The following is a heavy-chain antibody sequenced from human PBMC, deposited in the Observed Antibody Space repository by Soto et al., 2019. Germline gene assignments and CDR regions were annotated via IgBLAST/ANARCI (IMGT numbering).Heavy chain of an antibody. J-gene: IGHJ4*02. CDR3: ARIGGGNYPYYFDY. CDR2: IDHRGSA. D-gene: IGHD2-21*01. V-gene: IGHV4-34*01. Sequence: QVQLQQWGPGLLKPSETLSLACAVYGGSFSGYYWSWIRHPPGKGLEWIGEIDHRGSANYNPSLKSRVPISVDTSENQFSLKLTSVAAADTAVYYCARIGGGNYPYYFDYWGQGTPLTVSS. CDR1: GGSFSGYY.